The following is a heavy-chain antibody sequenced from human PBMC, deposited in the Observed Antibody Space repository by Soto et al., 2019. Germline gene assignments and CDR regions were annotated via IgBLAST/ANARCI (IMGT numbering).Heavy chain of an antibody. CDR1: GFTFNNFS. V-gene: IGHV3-23*01. J-gene: IGHJ4*02. D-gene: IGHD6-19*01. Sequence: PGGSLRLSCAASGFTFNNFSMCWVRQAPGKGLEWVSAISDSGDYTYYADSVKGRFTISRDNSRNALYMQMNSLRAEDTAVYYCARKPDYSSGHDLAHWGQGTLVTVSS. CDR3: ARKPDYSSGHDLAH. CDR2: ISDSGDYT.